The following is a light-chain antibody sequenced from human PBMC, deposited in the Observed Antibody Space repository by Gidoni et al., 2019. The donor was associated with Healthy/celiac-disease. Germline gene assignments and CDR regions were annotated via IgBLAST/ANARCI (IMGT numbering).Light chain of an antibody. J-gene: IGKJ1*01. CDR2: CAS. CDR1: QSVLYSYNNKNY. CDR3: QQYYSTPRT. V-gene: IGKV4-1*01. Sequence: DIVMTQSPDSLPVSLGERATIHCKSSQSVLYSYNNKNYLAWYQQKPGQPPKLLIYCASTRESGVPDRFSGSGSGTDFTLTISSLQAEDVAVYYCQQYYSTPRTFXQXTKVEIK.